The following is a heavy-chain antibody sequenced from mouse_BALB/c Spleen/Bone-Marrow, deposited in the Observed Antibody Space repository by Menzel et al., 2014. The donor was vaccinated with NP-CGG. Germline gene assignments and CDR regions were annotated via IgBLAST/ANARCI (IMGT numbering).Heavy chain of an antibody. D-gene: IGHD2-14*01. CDR3: ARRHYRYSFAY. CDR2: IYPGDGDT. CDR1: GYAFSSYW. J-gene: IGHJ3*01. Sequence: VMLVESGAELVRPGSSVKISCKASGYAFSSYWMNWVKQRPGQGLEWIGQIYPGDGDTNYNGKFKGKATLTADKSSSTAYMQLSSLTSEDSAVYFCARRHYRYSFAYWGQGTLVTVSA. V-gene: IGHV1-80*01.